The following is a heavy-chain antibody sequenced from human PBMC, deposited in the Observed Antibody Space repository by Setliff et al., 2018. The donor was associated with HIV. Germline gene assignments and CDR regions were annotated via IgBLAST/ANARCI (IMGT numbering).Heavy chain of an antibody. Sequence: SETLSLTCAVYGGSFSDYYWSWIRQPPGKGLEWIGEINHSGSTNYNPSLKSRVTISVDTSKNQFSLKLSSVTAADTAVYYCAREGALKGSDDSSGLYYYYYYMDVWGKGTTVTVSS. CDR2: INHSGST. CDR1: GGSFSDYY. V-gene: IGHV4-34*01. J-gene: IGHJ6*03. D-gene: IGHD3-22*01. CDR3: AREGALKGSDDSSGLYYYYYYMDV.